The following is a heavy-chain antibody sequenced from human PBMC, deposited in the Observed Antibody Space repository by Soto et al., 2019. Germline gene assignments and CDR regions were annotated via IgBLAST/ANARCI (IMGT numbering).Heavy chain of an antibody. CDR1: GFSFNIYA. CDR2: ISAGGGNT. J-gene: IGHJ6*03. Sequence: EVHLLESGGGLVQPGGSLRLSCAASGFSFNIYAMKWVRQAPGKGLECVSAISAGGGNTYYADSVKGRFTISRDNSKNTLYLQMNSLRADDTAVYYCAKAPTYDYYDDMDVWGKGTTVTVSS. V-gene: IGHV3-23*01. CDR3: AKAPTYDYYDDMDV.